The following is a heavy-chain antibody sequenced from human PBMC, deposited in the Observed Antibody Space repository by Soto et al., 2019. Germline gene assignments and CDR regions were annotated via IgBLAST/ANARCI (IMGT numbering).Heavy chain of an antibody. CDR3: ARVASYGDYRFDY. V-gene: IGHV3-11*06. CDR2: ISTSSGYT. D-gene: IGHD4-17*01. CDR1: GFTFSDYY. Sequence: GSLRLSCAASGFTFSDYYMSWIRLAPGKGLEWVSSISTSSGYTTYADSVKGRFTISRDNAKNSLFLEMNSLRAEDTAVYYCARVASYGDYRFDYWGQGTLVTVSS. J-gene: IGHJ4*02.